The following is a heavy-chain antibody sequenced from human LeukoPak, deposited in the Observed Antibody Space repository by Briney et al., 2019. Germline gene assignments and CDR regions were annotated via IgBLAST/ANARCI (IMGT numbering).Heavy chain of an antibody. Sequence: SETLSLTCTVSGGSISSYYWSWIRQPPGKGLEWIGYIYYSGSTTYNPSLKSGVTISVDTSKNQFSLKLSSVTAADTAVYYCARDRWGSSWDNWFDHWGQGTLVTVSS. D-gene: IGHD6-13*01. CDR2: IYYSGST. CDR1: GGSISSYY. J-gene: IGHJ5*02. CDR3: ARDRWGSSWDNWFDH. V-gene: IGHV4-59*01.